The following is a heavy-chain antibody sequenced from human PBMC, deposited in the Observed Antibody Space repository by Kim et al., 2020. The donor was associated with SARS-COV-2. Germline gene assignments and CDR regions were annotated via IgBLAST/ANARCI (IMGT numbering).Heavy chain of an antibody. Sequence: ASVKVSCKVSGYTLTELSMHWVRQAPGKGLEWMGGFDPEDGETIYAQKFQGRVTMTEDTSTDTAYMELSSLRSEDTAVYYCATAANLAYYDILTGYYPTHYFDYWGQGTLVTVSS. CDR3: ATAANLAYYDILTGYYPTHYFDY. CDR2: FDPEDGET. CDR1: GYTLTELS. J-gene: IGHJ4*02. V-gene: IGHV1-24*01. D-gene: IGHD3-9*01.